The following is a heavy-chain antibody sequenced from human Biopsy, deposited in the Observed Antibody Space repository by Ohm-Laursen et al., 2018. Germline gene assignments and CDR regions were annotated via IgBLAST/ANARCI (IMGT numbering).Heavy chain of an antibody. Sequence: SQTLSLTCAVYGESFNGYYWSWIRQTPGKGLEWIGEINHSGRTNYNPSLKSRVTISVDTSKNQFSLKVRSVTAADTAVYYCVRAVDYYDPYYYYGLDVWGQGTTVTVSS. CDR1: GESFNGYY. CDR2: INHSGRT. J-gene: IGHJ6*02. D-gene: IGHD3-16*01. V-gene: IGHV4-34*01. CDR3: VRAVDYYDPYYYYGLDV.